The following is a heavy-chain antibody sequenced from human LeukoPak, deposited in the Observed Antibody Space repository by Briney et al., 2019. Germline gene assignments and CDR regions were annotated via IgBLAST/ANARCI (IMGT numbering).Heavy chain of an antibody. D-gene: IGHD4-23*01. CDR2: MNPNSGNT. CDR1: GYTFTSYD. J-gene: IGHJ4*02. Sequence: ASVKVSCKASGYTFTSYDINWVRQAPGQGLEWMGWMNPNSGNTGYAQKFQGRVTITRNTSISTAYMELSSLRSEDTAVYYCARGATDYGGNSLGYWGQGTLVTVSS. CDR3: ARGATDYGGNSLGY. V-gene: IGHV1-8*03.